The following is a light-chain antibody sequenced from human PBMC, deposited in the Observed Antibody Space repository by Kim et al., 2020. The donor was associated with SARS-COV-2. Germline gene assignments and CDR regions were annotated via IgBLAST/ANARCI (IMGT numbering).Light chain of an antibody. CDR3: QQYYSTLSLT. Sequence: DIVMTQSPDSLAVSLGERATINCKCSQSVLYSSNNKNYLAWYQQKPGQPPKLLIYWASTRESGVPDRFSGSGSGTDFTLTISSLQAEDVAVYYCQQYYSTLSLTFGGGTKVDIK. J-gene: IGKJ4*01. CDR1: QSVLYSSNNKNY. V-gene: IGKV4-1*01. CDR2: WAS.